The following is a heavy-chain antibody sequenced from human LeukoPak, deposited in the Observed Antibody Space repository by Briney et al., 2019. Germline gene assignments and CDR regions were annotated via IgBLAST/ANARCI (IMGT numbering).Heavy chain of an antibody. CDR1: GSTFSSYS. J-gene: IGHJ4*02. CDR2: ISSSSSDI. D-gene: IGHD1-1*01. Sequence: GGSLRLSCAASGSTFSSYSLNWVRQAPGKGLEWVSSISSSSSDIYYAVSVKGRFTISRDNAKNSLYLQMNSLRAEDTAVYYCARDSRTTGTTSGYFDYWGQGTLVTVSS. V-gene: IGHV3-21*01. CDR3: ARDSRTTGTTSGYFDY.